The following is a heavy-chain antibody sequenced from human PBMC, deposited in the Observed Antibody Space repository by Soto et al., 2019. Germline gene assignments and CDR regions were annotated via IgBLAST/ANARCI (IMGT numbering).Heavy chain of an antibody. J-gene: IGHJ6*02. D-gene: IGHD3-3*01. CDR3: AITPTCRSYYDFWSGYYTTDYYYGMDV. Sequence: LSLTCTVSGGSLSSYYWSWIRQPAGKGLEWIGRIYTSGSTNYNPSLKSRVTMSVDTSKNQFSLKLSSVTAADTAVYYCAITPTCRSYYDFWSGYYTTDYYYGMDVVGQGITVTVS. V-gene: IGHV4-4*07. CDR1: GGSLSSYY. CDR2: IYTSGST.